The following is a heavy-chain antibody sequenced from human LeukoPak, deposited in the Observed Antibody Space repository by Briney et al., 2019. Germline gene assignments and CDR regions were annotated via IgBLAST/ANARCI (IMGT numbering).Heavy chain of an antibody. V-gene: IGHV3-7*01. CDR1: GFTFSSYW. CDR2: IKQDGSEK. CDR3: ARDLGGGDRPGYFDY. Sequence: GGSLRLSCAASGFTFSSYWMSWVRQAPGKGLEWVANIKQDGSEKYYVDSVKGRFTISRDNAKNSLYLQMNSLRAEDTAVCYCARDLGGGDRPGYFDYWGQGTLVTVSS. J-gene: IGHJ4*02. D-gene: IGHD2-21*02.